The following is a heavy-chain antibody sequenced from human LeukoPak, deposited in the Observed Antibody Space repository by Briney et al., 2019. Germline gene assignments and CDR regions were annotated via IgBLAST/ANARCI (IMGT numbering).Heavy chain of an antibody. V-gene: IGHV4-59*01. J-gene: IGHJ4*02. Sequence: SETLSLTCIVSGGSLSSYYWSWIRPPPGEGREWVGYIYYSGSANYNPSLMCRVEIPVDTSKKQFSRKLSSVTAADTAVYYCARMRGTTLFDYWGQGTLVTDSS. D-gene: IGHD2/OR15-2a*01. CDR3: ARMRGTTLFDY. CDR1: GGSLSSYY. CDR2: IYYSGSA.